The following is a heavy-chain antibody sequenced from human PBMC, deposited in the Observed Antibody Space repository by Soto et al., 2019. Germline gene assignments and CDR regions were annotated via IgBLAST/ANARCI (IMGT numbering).Heavy chain of an antibody. CDR2: IKSKTDGGTT. J-gene: IGHJ5*02. CDR1: GFIFSNAW. Sequence: GGSLRLSCAASGFIFSNAWMNWVRQAPWKGLEWVGRIKSKTDGGTTDYAAPVKGRFTISRDDSKNTLYLQMNSLKTEDTAVYYCTTDRTHYDFWSGYYAGGSPWGQGTLVTVSS. CDR3: TTDRTHYDFWSGYYAGGSP. D-gene: IGHD3-3*01. V-gene: IGHV3-15*07.